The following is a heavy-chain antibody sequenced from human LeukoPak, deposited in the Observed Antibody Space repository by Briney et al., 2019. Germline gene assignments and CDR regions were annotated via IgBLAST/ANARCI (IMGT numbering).Heavy chain of an antibody. CDR2: ISSDGSRV. J-gene: IGHJ3*02. CDR3: ARVRVGATYGGAFDI. Sequence: GGSLRLSCAASGFTFSDYWMHWVRQAPGKGLVWVSRISSDGSRVTYADSVKGRFTISRDDAKNSLYLQMNSLRAEDTAVYSCARVRVGATYGGAFDIWGQGTVVTVSS. D-gene: IGHD1-26*01. V-gene: IGHV3-74*01. CDR1: GFTFSDYW.